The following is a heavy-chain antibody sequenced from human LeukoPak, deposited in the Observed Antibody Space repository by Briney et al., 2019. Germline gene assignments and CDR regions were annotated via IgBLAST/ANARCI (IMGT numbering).Heavy chain of an antibody. V-gene: IGHV4-59*01. D-gene: IGHD4-23*01. CDR2: IYYSGST. CDR3: AREATVVTRDAFYN. CDR1: GGSISSYY. J-gene: IGHJ3*02. Sequence: SETLSLTCTVSGGSISSYYWSWIRQPPGKGLEWIGYIYYSGSTNYNPSLKSRVTISVDTSKNQFSLKLSSVTAADTAVYYCAREATVVTRDAFYNWGQGKMVTVFS.